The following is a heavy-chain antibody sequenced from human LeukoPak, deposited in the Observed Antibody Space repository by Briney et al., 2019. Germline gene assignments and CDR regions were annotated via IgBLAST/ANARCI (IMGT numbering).Heavy chain of an antibody. CDR2: IPKDTSNK. CDR3: AKDRSNWFDA. CDR1: GHTSSSYG. D-gene: IGHD2/OR15-2a*01. J-gene: IGHJ5*02. Sequence: GGSLRLSCVASGHTSSSYGMHWVRQAPGKGLEWVALIPKDTSNKYYGDSVKGRFTISRDISKNTLILQMNSLRAEDTAVYYCAKDRSNWFDAWGQGTLVTVSS. V-gene: IGHV3-30*02.